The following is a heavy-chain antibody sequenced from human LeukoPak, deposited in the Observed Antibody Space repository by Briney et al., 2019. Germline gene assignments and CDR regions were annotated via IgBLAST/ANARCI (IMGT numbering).Heavy chain of an antibody. CDR2: IIPIFGTA. Sequence: ASVKVSCKASGGTFSSYAISWVRQAPGQGLEWMGGIIPIFGTANYAQKFQGRVTITADESTSTAYMELSSLRSEDTAVYYCAGGSHYGRSFDYWGQGTLVTVSS. V-gene: IGHV1-69*13. D-gene: IGHD3-16*01. CDR1: GGTFSSYA. CDR3: AGGSHYGRSFDY. J-gene: IGHJ4*02.